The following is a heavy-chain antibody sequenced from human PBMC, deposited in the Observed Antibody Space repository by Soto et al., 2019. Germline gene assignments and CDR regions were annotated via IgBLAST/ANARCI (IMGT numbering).Heavy chain of an antibody. J-gene: IGHJ5*02. D-gene: IGHD3-10*01. CDR3: AGDAYLLLWFGEPQAGFDP. V-gene: IGHV3-66*01. CDR1: GFTVSSKY. Sequence: GGSLRLSCAASGFTVSSKYMTWVRQAPGKGLEWVSLIQSGGTTYYADSVKGRFTISRDTSENTLHLQMDSLRVEDTAVYYCAGDAYLLLWFGEPQAGFDPWGQGTLVTVSS. CDR2: IQSGGTT.